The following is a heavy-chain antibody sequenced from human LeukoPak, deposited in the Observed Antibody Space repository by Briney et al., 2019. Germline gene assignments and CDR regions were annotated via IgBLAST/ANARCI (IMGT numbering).Heavy chain of an antibody. D-gene: IGHD6-6*01. V-gene: IGHV4-59*12. Sequence: PSETLSLTCIVSGGSISSYYWSWIRQPPGKGLEWIGYTYYSGSTNYNSSLKSRVTISVDASKNQFSLKLSSVTAADTAVYYCAGSSIAARYGSVYFDYWGQGTLVTVSS. CDR3: AGSSIAARYGSVYFDY. CDR2: TYYSGST. J-gene: IGHJ4*02. CDR1: GGSISSYY.